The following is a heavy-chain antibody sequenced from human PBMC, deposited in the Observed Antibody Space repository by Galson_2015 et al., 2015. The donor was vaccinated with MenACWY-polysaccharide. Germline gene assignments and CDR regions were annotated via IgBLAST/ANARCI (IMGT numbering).Heavy chain of an antibody. J-gene: IGHJ4*02. CDR3: ARDQWYYYVSGSYSFDY. D-gene: IGHD3-10*01. CDR1: GYTFNSYG. Sequence: SVKVSCTASGYTFNSYGISWVRQAPGQGLEWMGWISAYNGNTNYAQKLQGRVTITTDTFTSTAYMELRSLRSDDTAVYYCARDQWYYYVSGSYSFDYWGQGTLVTVSS. V-gene: IGHV1-18*01. CDR2: ISAYNGNT.